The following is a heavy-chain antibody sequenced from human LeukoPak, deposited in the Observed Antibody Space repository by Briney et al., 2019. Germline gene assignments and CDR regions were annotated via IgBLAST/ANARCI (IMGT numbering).Heavy chain of an antibody. Sequence: GGSLTLSCAASGFTFSSYAMSWVRQAPGKGLEWVSVISGSGTSQYYADSVKGRFTISRDYTKNTLYLQMNSLRAEDTAVYYCAKGDHYYGSESYYEPNYYFDYWGQGTLVTVSS. J-gene: IGHJ4*02. CDR3: AKGDHYYGSESYYEPNYYFDY. V-gene: IGHV3-23*01. CDR2: ISGSGTSQ. CDR1: GFTFSSYA. D-gene: IGHD3-10*01.